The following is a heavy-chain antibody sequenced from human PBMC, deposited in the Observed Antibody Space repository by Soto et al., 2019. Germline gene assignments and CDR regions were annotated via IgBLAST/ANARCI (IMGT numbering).Heavy chain of an antibody. J-gene: IGHJ3*02. CDR3: ARDQEGYSYANYAFDI. D-gene: IGHD5-18*01. Sequence: QVQLVESGGGVVQPGRSLRLSCAASGFTFSSYAMHWVRQAPGKGLEWVAVISYDGSNKYYADSVKGRFTISRDNSKNTLYLQMNSLRAEDTAVYYCARDQEGYSYANYAFDIWGQGTMVTVSS. CDR2: ISYDGSNK. V-gene: IGHV3-30-3*01. CDR1: GFTFSSYA.